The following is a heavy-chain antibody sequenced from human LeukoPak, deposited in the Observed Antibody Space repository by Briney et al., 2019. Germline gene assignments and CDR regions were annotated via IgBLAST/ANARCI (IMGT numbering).Heavy chain of an antibody. D-gene: IGHD2-21*01. CDR2: ISTSGTTI. CDR3: ARMLAVKEFVRRVC. Sequence: GGSLRLSCAASGFSFSSYAMNWVRQAPRKELEWLSYISTSGTTIYYADSVKGRFTISRDNAKNSLYLQMNSLRAEDTAVYYCARMLAVKEFVRRVCWGQGTLVTVSS. CDR1: GFSFSSYA. J-gene: IGHJ4*02. V-gene: IGHV3-48*04.